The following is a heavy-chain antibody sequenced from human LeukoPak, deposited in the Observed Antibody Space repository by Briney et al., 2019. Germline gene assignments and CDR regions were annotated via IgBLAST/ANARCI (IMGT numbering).Heavy chain of an antibody. CDR3: ARGCLHSGSYD. Sequence: SETLSLTCTVSGGSISSSSYYWGWIRQPPGKGLEWIGSIYYSGSTYYNPSLKSRVTISVDTSKNQFSLKLSSVTAADTAVYYCARGCLHSGSYDWGQGTLVTVSS. V-gene: IGHV4-39*07. J-gene: IGHJ4*02. CDR2: IYYSGST. D-gene: IGHD1-26*01. CDR1: GGSISSSSYY.